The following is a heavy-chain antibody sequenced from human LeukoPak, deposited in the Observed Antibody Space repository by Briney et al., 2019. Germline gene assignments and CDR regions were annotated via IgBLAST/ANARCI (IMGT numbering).Heavy chain of an antibody. V-gene: IGHV3-48*04. CDR2: ISSSGNTI. Sequence: GGSLRLSCAASGFTFGSYAMSWVRQAPGKGLEWVSYISSSGNTIYYADAVKGRFTISRDNAKNSLYLQMNSLRVEDTAVYYCARVGHLGYWGQGTLVTVSS. D-gene: IGHD3-16*01. CDR3: ARVGHLGY. CDR1: GFTFGSYA. J-gene: IGHJ4*02.